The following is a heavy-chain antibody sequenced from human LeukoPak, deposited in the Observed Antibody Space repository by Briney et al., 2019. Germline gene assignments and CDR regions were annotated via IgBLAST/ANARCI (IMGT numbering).Heavy chain of an antibody. CDR2: ISTTSSYI. V-gene: IGHV3-21*01. Sequence: GGSLRLSCAASGFTFSSYSMSWVRQAPGKGLEWVSSISTTSSYIDYADSVKGRFTISRDNAKNSLYLQMNSLRAEDTAVYYCARDIGRIYGSGSIWGQGTMVTVSS. CDR3: ARDIGRIYGSGSI. J-gene: IGHJ3*02. D-gene: IGHD3-10*01. CDR1: GFTFSSYS.